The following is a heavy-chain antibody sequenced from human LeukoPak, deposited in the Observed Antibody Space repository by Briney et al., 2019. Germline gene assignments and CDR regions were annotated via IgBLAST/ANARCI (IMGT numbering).Heavy chain of an antibody. D-gene: IGHD5-12*01. CDR2: IYYSGST. J-gene: IGHJ6*02. CDR1: GGSVSSGSYY. V-gene: IGHV4-61*01. Sequence: PSETLSLTCTVSGGSVSSGSYYWSWIRQPPGKGLEWIGYIYYSGSTNYNPSLKSRVTISVDTSKNQLSLKLSSVTAADTAVYYCAREPVDIVATIPTYYYYGMDVWGQGTTVTVSS. CDR3: AREPVDIVATIPTYYYYGMDV.